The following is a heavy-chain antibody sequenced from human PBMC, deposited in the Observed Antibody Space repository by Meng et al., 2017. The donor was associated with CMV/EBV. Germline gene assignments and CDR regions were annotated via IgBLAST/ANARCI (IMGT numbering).Heavy chain of an antibody. CDR3: ARGGLEIVVVPAAWAGYGMDV. D-gene: IGHD2-2*03. CDR2: ISAYNGNT. Sequence: GESLRLSCTASGYTFTSYGMSWVRQAPGQGLEWMGWISAYNGNTNYAQKLQGRVTMTTDTSTSTDYMELRSLRSDDTAVYYCARGGLEIVVVPAAWAGYGMDVWGQGTTVTVSS. CDR1: GYTFTSYG. J-gene: IGHJ6*02. V-gene: IGHV1-18*01.